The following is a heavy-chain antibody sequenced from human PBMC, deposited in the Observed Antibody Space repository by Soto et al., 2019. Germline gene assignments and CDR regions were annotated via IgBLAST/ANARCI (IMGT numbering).Heavy chain of an antibody. J-gene: IGHJ2*01. D-gene: IGHD7-27*01. CDR1: GFTFSSYA. CDR3: AKRNWGGWYFDL. V-gene: IGHV3-23*01. Sequence: EVQLLESGGGLVQPGGSLRLSCAASGFTFSSYAMSWVRQAPGKGLEWVSAISGSGGSTYYADSVKGRFTISRDNSKNTPYLQMNSLRAEDTAVYYCAKRNWGGWYFDLWGRGTLVTVSS. CDR2: ISGSGGST.